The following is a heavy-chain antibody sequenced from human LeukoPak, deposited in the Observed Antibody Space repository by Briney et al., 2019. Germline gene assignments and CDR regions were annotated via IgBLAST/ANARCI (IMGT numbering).Heavy chain of an antibody. J-gene: IGHJ6*03. D-gene: IGHD2-2*01. CDR3: ATDCSSTSCYSRFYYYYYCMDV. Sequence: PSETLSLTCTVSGGSISSYYWSWIRQPPGKGLEWIGYTYHSGSTYYNPSLKSRVTISVDRSKNQFSLKLSSVTAADTAVYYCATDCSSTSCYSRFYYYYYCMDVWGKGTTVTVSS. CDR1: GGSISSYY. CDR2: TYHSGST. V-gene: IGHV4-59*12.